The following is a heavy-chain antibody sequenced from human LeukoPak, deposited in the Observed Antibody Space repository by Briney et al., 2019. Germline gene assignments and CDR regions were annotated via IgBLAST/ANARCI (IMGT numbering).Heavy chain of an antibody. Sequence: ASVKVSCKASGYTFTNYGISWVRQAPGQGLEWMAWISANNGETRYAQNLQGRVAMTTDTSTSTAYMELRSLRSDDTAVYYCARYHTGYSSDRAFFDYWGQGTLVTVSS. J-gene: IGHJ4*02. CDR1: GYTFTNYG. D-gene: IGHD6-19*01. CDR2: ISANNGET. CDR3: ARYHTGYSSDRAFFDY. V-gene: IGHV1-18*04.